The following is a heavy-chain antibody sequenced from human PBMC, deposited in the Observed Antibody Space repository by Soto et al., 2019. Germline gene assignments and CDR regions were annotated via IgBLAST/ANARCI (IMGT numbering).Heavy chain of an antibody. J-gene: IGHJ6*03. Sequence: GGSLRLSCAASGFTVSSNYMSWVRQAPGKGLEWVSVIYSGGSTYYADSVKGRFTISRDNSKNTLYLQMNSLRAEDTAVYYCARDGVSNPGLYYYYYMDVWGKGTTVTVSS. CDR3: ARDGVSNPGLYYYYYMDV. V-gene: IGHV3-66*01. D-gene: IGHD4-4*01. CDR2: IYSGGST. CDR1: GFTVSSNY.